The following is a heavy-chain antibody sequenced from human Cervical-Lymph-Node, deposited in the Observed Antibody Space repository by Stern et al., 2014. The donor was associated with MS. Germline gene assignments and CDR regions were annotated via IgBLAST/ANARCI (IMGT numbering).Heavy chain of an antibody. CDR1: GGSISSYF. CDR3: ARDLSD. D-gene: IGHD2/OR15-2a*01. V-gene: IGHV4-59*01. CDR2: TYYSGDT. J-gene: IGHJ4*02. Sequence: HVQLQESSPGLVKPSETLSLTCTVSGGSISSYFWNWIRQPPGKGLEWIGSTYYSGDTNYNPSLKSRVTISVDTSKNQFSLKLHSVTAADTAVYYCARDLSDWGQGVLVTVSS.